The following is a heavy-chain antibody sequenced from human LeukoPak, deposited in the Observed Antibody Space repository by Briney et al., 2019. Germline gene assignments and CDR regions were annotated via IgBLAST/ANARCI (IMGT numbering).Heavy chain of an antibody. CDR3: ARTKRITGTTGWFDP. D-gene: IGHD1-7*01. V-gene: IGHV4-4*07. J-gene: IGHJ5*02. Sequence: PSETLSLTCTVSGGSLSSYYWSWIRQPAGKGPEWIGRIYTSGSTNYNPSLKSRVTMSVDTSKNQFSLKLSSVTAADTAVYYCARTKRITGTTGWFDPWGQGTLVTVSS. CDR2: IYTSGST. CDR1: GGSLSSYY.